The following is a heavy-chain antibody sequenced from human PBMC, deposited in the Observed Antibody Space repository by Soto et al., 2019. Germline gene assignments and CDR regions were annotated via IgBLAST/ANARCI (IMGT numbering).Heavy chain of an antibody. CDR1: GGSISSGGYY. D-gene: IGHD4-17*01. Sequence: QVQLQESGPGLVKPSQTLSLTCTVSGGSISSGGYYWSWIRQHPGKGLAWIGYIYYSGSTYYNPSLKSRVTISVDTSKNQFSRKLSSVTAADTAVYYCASNYGGNPEYFQHWGQGTLVTVSS. J-gene: IGHJ1*01. CDR2: IYYSGST. CDR3: ASNYGGNPEYFQH. V-gene: IGHV4-31*03.